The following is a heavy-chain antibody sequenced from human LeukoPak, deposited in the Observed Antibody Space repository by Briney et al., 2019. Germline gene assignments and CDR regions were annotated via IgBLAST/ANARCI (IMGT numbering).Heavy chain of an antibody. D-gene: IGHD6-13*01. V-gene: IGHV3-48*03. CDR2: ISSSGSTI. J-gene: IGHJ4*02. CDR3: ARAIAAAGAPLIDY. Sequence: GGSLRLSCAASGFTFSSYEMNWVRQAPGKGLEWVSYISSSGSTIYYADSVEGRFTISRDNSKNTLYLQMNSLRAEDTAVYYCARAIAAAGAPLIDYWGQGTLVTVSS. CDR1: GFTFSSYE.